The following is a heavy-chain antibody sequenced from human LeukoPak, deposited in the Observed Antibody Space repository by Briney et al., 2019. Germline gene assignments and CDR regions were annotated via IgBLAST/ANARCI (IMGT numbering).Heavy chain of an antibody. D-gene: IGHD2-2*01. J-gene: IGHJ4*02. CDR1: GGSISSYY. Sequence: SSETLSLTCTVSGGSISSYYWSWIRQPPGKGLEWIGYIYYSGSTNYNPSLKSRVTISVDTSKNQFSLKLSSVTAADTAVYYCAREEVVPAAMYWGQGTLVTVSS. CDR2: IYYSGST. CDR3: AREEVVPAAMY. V-gene: IGHV4-59*12.